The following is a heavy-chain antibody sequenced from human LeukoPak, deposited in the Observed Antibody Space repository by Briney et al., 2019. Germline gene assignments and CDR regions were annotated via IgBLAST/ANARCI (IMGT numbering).Heavy chain of an antibody. D-gene: IGHD3-3*01. J-gene: IGHJ4*02. CDR3: ARHRGYDFWSGDYY. CDR2: ISSDGTST. Sequence: GGSLRLSCAASGFAFSYYWMHWVRQAPGKGLMWISRISSDGTSTTHADAVKGRFTISRDNAKNSLYLQMNSLRAEDTALYYCARHRGYDFWSGDYYWGQGALVTVSS. CDR1: GFAFSYYW. V-gene: IGHV3-74*01.